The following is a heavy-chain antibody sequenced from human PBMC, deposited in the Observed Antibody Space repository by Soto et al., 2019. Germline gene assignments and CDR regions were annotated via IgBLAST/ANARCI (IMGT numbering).Heavy chain of an antibody. V-gene: IGHV3-21*01. CDR1: GFTCSSYS. J-gene: IGHJ6*02. Sequence: GGSLRLSCATSGFTCSSYSMNWVRQAPRMRREWVSSISSSSRYIYYADSVRGRFTISRDNSKNALYLQINSLRAEDTAVYYCARDRLVAATSAPPYCYYGMDVWGQGTTITVSS. D-gene: IGHD2-15*01. CDR3: ARDRLVAATSAPPYCYYGMDV. CDR2: ISSSSRYI.